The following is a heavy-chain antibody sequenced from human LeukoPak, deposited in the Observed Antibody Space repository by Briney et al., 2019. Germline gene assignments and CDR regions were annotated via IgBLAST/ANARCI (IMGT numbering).Heavy chain of an antibody. J-gene: IGHJ4*02. CDR1: GGTFSSYA. CDR3: ATPTIPYIQLWFRGPRWRFDY. Sequence: ASVKVSCKASGGTFSSYAISWVRQAPGQGLEWMGGIIPIFGTANYAQKFQGRVTITADESTSTAYMELSSLRSEDTAVYYCATPTIPYIQLWFRGPRWRFDYWGQGTLVTVS. V-gene: IGHV1-69*13. D-gene: IGHD5-18*01. CDR2: IIPIFGTA.